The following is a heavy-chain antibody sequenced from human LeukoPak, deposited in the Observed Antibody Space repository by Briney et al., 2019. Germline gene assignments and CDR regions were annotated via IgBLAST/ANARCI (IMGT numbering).Heavy chain of an antibody. CDR3: ATDGYTYNWFDP. V-gene: IGHV1-24*01. CDR1: GYTLTELS. Sequence: ASVKVSCKVSGYTLTELSMHWVRQAPGKGLEWMGGFDPEDGETIYAQKFQGRVTMTEDTSTDTAYMELSSLRPEDTAVYYCATDGYTYNWFDPWGQGTLITVSS. D-gene: IGHD6-13*01. J-gene: IGHJ5*02. CDR2: FDPEDGET.